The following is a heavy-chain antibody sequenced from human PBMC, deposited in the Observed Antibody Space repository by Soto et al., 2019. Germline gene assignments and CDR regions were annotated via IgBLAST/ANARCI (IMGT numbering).Heavy chain of an antibody. CDR3: ARFLVEIAAAGWGRPMDV. CDR1: GFTFSSHV. Sequence: EVQLLESGGGLVQPGGSLRLSCAASGFTFSSHVMTWVRQGTGKGLEWVSTISSGGSTYYADSVKGRFTISRDNSRNTLYLQMNSPRAEDTAVYYCARFLVEIAAAGWGRPMDVWGQGTTVTVSS. CDR2: ISSGGST. J-gene: IGHJ6*02. D-gene: IGHD6-13*01. V-gene: IGHV3-23*01.